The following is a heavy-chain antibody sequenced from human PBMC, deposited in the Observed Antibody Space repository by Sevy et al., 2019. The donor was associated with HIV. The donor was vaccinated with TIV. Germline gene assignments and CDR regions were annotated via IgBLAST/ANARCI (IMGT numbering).Heavy chain of an antibody. CDR2: INHSGST. CDR3: ARTRITMLRGVIRPRWFDP. CDR1: GGSFSGYY. V-gene: IGHV4-34*01. J-gene: IGHJ5*02. Sequence: SETLSLTCAVYGGSFSGYYWSWIRQPPGKGLEWFGEINHSGSTNYNPSLKSRVTISVDTSKNQFSLKLSSVTAADTAVYHCARTRITMLRGVIRPRWFDPWGQGTLVTVSS. D-gene: IGHD3-10*01.